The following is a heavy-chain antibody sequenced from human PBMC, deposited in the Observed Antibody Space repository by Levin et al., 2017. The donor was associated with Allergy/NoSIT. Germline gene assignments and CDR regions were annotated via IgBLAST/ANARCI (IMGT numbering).Heavy chain of an antibody. D-gene: IGHD2-2*01. J-gene: IGHJ6*02. V-gene: IGHV1-2*02. Sequence: ASVKVSCKASGYTFTGYFIHWVRQAPGQGLDWVGWINPNSGDANYAQNFQGRVTMTSDSSISTAYMELNGLRSDDTAVYYCARVIEGYCSIASCSHHRYYAMDGWGQGTAVTGSS. CDR1: GYTFTGYF. CDR3: ARVIEGYCSIASCSHHRYYAMDG. CDR2: INPNSGDA.